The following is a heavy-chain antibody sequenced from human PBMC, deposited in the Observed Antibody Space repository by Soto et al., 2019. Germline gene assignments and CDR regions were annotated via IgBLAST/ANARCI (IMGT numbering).Heavy chain of an antibody. CDR1: GFSLSTSGVG. V-gene: IGHV2-5*02. Sequence: SGPTLVNPTQTLTLTCTFSGFSLSTSGVGVGWIRQPPGKALEWLALIYWDDDKRYSPSLKSRLTITKDTSKNQVVLTMTNMDPVDTATYYCAHSLIGYYYDSSGSNWFDPWGQGTMVTVSS. D-gene: IGHD3-22*01. CDR2: IYWDDDK. J-gene: IGHJ5*02. CDR3: AHSLIGYYYDSSGSNWFDP.